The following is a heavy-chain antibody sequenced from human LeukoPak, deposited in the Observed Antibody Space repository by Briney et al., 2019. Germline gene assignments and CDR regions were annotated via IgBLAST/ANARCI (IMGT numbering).Heavy chain of an antibody. CDR1: GFTFSSYS. CDR3: ARAGNYYTSGSYLGY. J-gene: IGHJ4*02. Sequence: GSLRLSCAASGFTFSSYSMNWVRQAPGKGLEWIGYIYHRGSANYNPSLKSRVAISLDTSKNQFSLRLSSVTAADTAVYFCARAGNYYTSGSYLGYWGQGTLVTVSS. D-gene: IGHD3-10*01. V-gene: IGHV4-59*01. CDR2: IYHRGSA.